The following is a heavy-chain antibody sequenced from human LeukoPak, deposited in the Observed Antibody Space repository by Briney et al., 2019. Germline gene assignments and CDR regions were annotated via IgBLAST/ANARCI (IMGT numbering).Heavy chain of an antibody. CDR2: FDPEDGET. V-gene: IGHV1-24*01. J-gene: IGHJ5*02. Sequence: ASVNVSCKISVHTLTELSIHWVRQAPGEGLEWMGGFDPEDGETIYAQKFQGRVTMTEDTSTDTAYMEVSSLRSEDTAVYYCALGLDLIFGVINHWGQGTLVTVSS. D-gene: IGHD3-3*01. CDR1: VHTLTELS. CDR3: ALGLDLIFGVINH.